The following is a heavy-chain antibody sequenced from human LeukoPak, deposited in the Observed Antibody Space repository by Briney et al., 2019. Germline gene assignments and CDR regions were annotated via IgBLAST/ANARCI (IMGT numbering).Heavy chain of an antibody. J-gene: IGHJ4*02. D-gene: IGHD6-19*01. Sequence: RASVRVSCKASGYTFTDYFMHWVRQAPGQGLEWMGWINPYSGATNYALKFQGRVTMTRDTSISTAYMEMSRLRSDDTAVYYCARLYNSGHFDYWGQGTLVTVSS. CDR2: INPYSGAT. V-gene: IGHV1-2*02. CDR1: GYTFTDYF. CDR3: ARLYNSGHFDY.